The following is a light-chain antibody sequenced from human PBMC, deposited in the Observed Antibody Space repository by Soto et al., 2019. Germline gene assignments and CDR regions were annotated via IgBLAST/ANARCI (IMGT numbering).Light chain of an antibody. CDR3: QQYGTSIT. V-gene: IGKV3-20*01. CDR2: GAS. CDR1: QSFSSSY. Sequence: EIVLTQSPGTLSLSPGERATLSCRASQSFSSSYLAWYQQKPGQAPRLLIYGASSRATGIPDRFSGSGSGTDFTLTISRLEPEDFAVYYCQQYGTSITFGQGTRL. J-gene: IGKJ5*01.